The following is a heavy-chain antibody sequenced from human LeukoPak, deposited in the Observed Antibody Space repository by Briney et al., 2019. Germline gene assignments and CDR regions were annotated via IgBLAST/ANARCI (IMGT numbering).Heavy chain of an antibody. V-gene: IGHV4-59*08. D-gene: IGHD2-15*01. CDR2: NYFSGTT. Sequence: SETLSLTCTISGGSISTYSWNWIRQPPGKGLEWIGYNYFSGTTYYNPSLKSRVTISVDTSKNQFSLKLSSVTAADTAVYYCARHAYPGYCGGGSCYGRPHWFDPWGQGTLVTVSS. CDR3: ARHAYPGYCGGGSCYGRPHWFDP. CDR1: GGSISTYS. J-gene: IGHJ5*02.